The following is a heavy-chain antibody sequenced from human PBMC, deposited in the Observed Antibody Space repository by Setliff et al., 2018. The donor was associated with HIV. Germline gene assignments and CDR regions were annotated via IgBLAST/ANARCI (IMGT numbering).Heavy chain of an antibody. CDR3: ARHICGTTACYAVDV. Sequence: PSETLSLTCAVSGYSISSGYYWGWIRQTPGKGLEWIGALSSNGNTYFNPTLKSRVSLSIDSSNNLFSLTLSSVTPADTAVYYCARHICGTTACYAVDVWGPGTMVTVSS. V-gene: IGHV4-38-2*01. J-gene: IGHJ3*01. CDR2: LSSNGNT. CDR1: GYSISSGYY. D-gene: IGHD2-2*01.